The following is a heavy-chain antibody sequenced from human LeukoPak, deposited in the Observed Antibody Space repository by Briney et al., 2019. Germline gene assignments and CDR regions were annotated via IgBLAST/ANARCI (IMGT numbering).Heavy chain of an antibody. CDR3: ARQGRSGSYSAFSWFDP. Sequence: ASVKVSCKASGYTFTTYYMHWVRQAPGKGLEWMGKINPTGGSTTYAQKFQGRVTMTRDMSTNTVYMELSSLRSEDTAVYYCARQGRSGSYSAFSWFDPWGQGTLVTVSS. D-gene: IGHD3-22*01. CDR1: GYTFTTYY. CDR2: INPTGGST. V-gene: IGHV1-46*01. J-gene: IGHJ5*02.